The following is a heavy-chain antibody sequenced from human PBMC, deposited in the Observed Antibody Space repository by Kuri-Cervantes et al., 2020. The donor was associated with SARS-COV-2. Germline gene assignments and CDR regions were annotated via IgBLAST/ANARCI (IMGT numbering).Heavy chain of an antibody. J-gene: IGHJ4*02. D-gene: IGHD2-2*01. Sequence: ASVKVSCKTSGYTFTSYDISWVRQATGQGLEWMGWMNTNSGRTGYAQKFQGRVTMTSDTSISTAYMELSSLRSEDTAVYYCARDMRMGVYCSSTSCTSAGRDYWGRGTLVTVSS. CDR3: ARDMRMGVYCSSTSCTSAGRDY. V-gene: IGHV1-8*01. CDR1: GYTFTSYD. CDR2: MNTNSGRT.